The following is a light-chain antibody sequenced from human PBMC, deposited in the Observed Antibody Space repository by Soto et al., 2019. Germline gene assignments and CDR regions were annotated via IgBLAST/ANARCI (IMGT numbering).Light chain of an antibody. CDR1: QSINSN. CDR2: AAS. V-gene: IGKV3-15*01. J-gene: IGKJ2*01. CDR3: QQYNNWPPYT. Sequence: VMTQSPATLSVSPGERATLSCRASQSINSNLAWYQQKPGQAPRLLIYAASTRATGFPARFSGSGSGTEFTLTISSLQSEDFAVYYCQQYNNWPPYTFGQGTKLEIK.